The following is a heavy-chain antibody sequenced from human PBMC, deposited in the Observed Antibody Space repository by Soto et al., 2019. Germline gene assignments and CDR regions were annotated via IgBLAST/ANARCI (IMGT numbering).Heavy chain of an antibody. J-gene: IGHJ6*03. CDR2: ISNNGAHT. V-gene: IGHV3-64*01. D-gene: IGHD6-13*01. Sequence: PGGSLRLSCAASGFTFSNYEMHLVRQAQGKGLEYVSGISNNGAHTDYAKSVKGRFTISRDNSENTLYLQMGSLRAEDMALYYCARRGYGSRWPNVYMDVWGKGTTVTVSS. CDR3: ARRGYGSRWPNVYMDV. CDR1: GFTFSNYE.